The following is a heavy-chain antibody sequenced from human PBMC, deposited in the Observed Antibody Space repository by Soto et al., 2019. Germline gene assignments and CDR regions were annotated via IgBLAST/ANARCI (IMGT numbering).Heavy chain of an antibody. D-gene: IGHD2-15*01. CDR3: ATLPVDRLDAFDI. CDR2: IYDSGST. V-gene: IGHV4-28*01. Sequence: QVQLQESGPGLVKPSATLSLTCAVSGYSISSSNWWGWIRQPPGEGLEWIGYIYDSGSTYYNPSLKSLVTLSVDTSKNQFSLRLSSVTAVDTAVYYCATLPVDRLDAFDIWGQGTMVTVSS. J-gene: IGHJ3*02. CDR1: GYSISSSNW.